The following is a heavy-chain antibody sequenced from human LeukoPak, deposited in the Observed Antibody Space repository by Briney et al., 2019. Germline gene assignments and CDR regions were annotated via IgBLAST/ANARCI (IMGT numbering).Heavy chain of an antibody. D-gene: IGHD4-17*01. CDR3: GSDPNGDYVGALGY. Sequence: GGSLRLSCAASGFTFSSYAFAWVRQAPGKGLEWVAAVTGGGGGTHFADSVKGRFTISRDNSKNTMYLQMDSLRDEDTAIYFCGSDPNGDYVGALGYWGRGALVTVSS. CDR1: GFTFSSYA. J-gene: IGHJ4*01. CDR2: VTGGGGGT. V-gene: IGHV3-23*01.